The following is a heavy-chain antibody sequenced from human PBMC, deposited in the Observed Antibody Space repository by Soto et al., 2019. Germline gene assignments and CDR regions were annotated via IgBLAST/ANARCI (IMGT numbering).Heavy chain of an antibody. CDR3: TTNYYDSSGYDNWFDP. CDR2: IRSKAYGGTT. V-gene: IGHV3-49*03. J-gene: IGHJ5*02. Sequence: GGSLRLSWTASGFTFGDYAMSWFRQAPGKGLEWVGFIRSKAYGGTTEYAASVKGRFTISRDDSKSIAYLQMNSLKTEDTAVYYCTTNYYDSSGYDNWFDPWGQGTLVT. CDR1: GFTFGDYA. D-gene: IGHD3-22*01.